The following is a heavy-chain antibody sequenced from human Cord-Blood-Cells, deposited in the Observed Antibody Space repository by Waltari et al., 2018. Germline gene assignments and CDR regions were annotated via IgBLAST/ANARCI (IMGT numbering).Heavy chain of an antibody. CDR1: GFTVSSNY. V-gene: IGHV3-53*02. J-gene: IGHJ6*02. CDR2: IYSGGST. Sequence: EVQLVATGGGLCQPGGSLRLSCAASGFTVSSNYMRWVRQAPGKGLEWVSVIYSGGSTYYADSVKGRFTISRDNSKNSLYLQMNSLRAEDTAVYYCARGSEYYYYGMDVWGQGTTVTVSS. CDR3: ARGSEYYYYGMDV.